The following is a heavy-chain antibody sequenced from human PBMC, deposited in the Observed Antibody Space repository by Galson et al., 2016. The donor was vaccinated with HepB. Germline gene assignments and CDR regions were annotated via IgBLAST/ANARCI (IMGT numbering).Heavy chain of an antibody. CDR3: AKIGERKIYDFWTSPGIDY. V-gene: IGHV3-30*18. CDR2: TSFDGRSS. J-gene: IGHJ4*02. Sequence: SLRLSCAASGFTFSTYDMHWVRQAPGKGLEWVGFTSFDGRSSYYVDSVKGRFTISSDNSKNTLYLQMNSLRAEDTAVYYCAKIGERKIYDFWTSPGIDYWGRGTLVTVSS. CDR1: GFTFSTYD. D-gene: IGHD3-3*01.